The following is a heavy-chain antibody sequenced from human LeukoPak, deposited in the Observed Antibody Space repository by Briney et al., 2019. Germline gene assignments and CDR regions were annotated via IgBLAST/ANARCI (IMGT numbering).Heavy chain of an antibody. Sequence: GASVKVSCKASGYTFTTYGISWVRQAPGQGLEWMGWISAYNGDTNYAQRLQGRVTMTTDTSTTTGYMELRSLRSDDTAVYYCARAGVTPKTGDAFDIWGQGTMVTVSS. V-gene: IGHV1-18*01. CDR1: GYTFTTYG. CDR3: ARAGVTPKTGDAFDI. J-gene: IGHJ3*02. D-gene: IGHD4-23*01. CDR2: ISAYNGDT.